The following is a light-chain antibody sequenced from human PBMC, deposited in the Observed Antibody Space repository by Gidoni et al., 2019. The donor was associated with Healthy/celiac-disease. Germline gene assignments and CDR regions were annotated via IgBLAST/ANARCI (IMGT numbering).Light chain of an antibody. Sequence: DIVMTQSQLSLPVTPGEPASISCRSSQSLLHSNGYNYLDWYLQKPGQSPQLLIYLGSNRASGVPDRFSGSGSGTDFTLKISRVEAEDVGVYYCMQALQTPSYTFGQGTKLEIK. V-gene: IGKV2-28*01. CDR1: QSLLHSNGYNY. CDR2: LGS. CDR3: MQALQTPSYT. J-gene: IGKJ2*01.